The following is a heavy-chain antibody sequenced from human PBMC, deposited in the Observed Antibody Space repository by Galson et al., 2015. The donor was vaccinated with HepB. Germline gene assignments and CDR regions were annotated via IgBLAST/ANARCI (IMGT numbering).Heavy chain of an antibody. D-gene: IGHD4-23*01. CDR3: ASLYGGNSGGYYFDY. J-gene: IGHJ4*02. V-gene: IGHV1-46*03. Sequence: SVKVSCKAPGYTFTSYYMHWVRQAPGQGLEWMGIINPSGGNTSYAQKFQGRVTMTRDTSTSTVYMELSSLRSEDTAVYYCASLYGGNSGGYYFDYWGQGTLVTVSS. CDR2: INPSGGNT. CDR1: GYTFTSYY.